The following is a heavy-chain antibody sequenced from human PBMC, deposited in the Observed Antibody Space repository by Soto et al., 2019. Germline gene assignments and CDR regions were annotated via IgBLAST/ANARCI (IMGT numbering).Heavy chain of an antibody. J-gene: IGHJ4*02. CDR3: ARHEGYCSSTSCYTDYFDY. V-gene: IGHV5-51*01. Sequence: GESLKISCKGSGYSFTSYWIGWVRQMPGKDLEWMGIIYPGDSDTRYSPSFQGQVTISADKSISTAYLQWSGLKASDTAMYYCARHEGYCSSTSCYTDYFDYWGKGTLVTVSS. D-gene: IGHD2-2*02. CDR2: IYPGDSDT. CDR1: GYSFTSYW.